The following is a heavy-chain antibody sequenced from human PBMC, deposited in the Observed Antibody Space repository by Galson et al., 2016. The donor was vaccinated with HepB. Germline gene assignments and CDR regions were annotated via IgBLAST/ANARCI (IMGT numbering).Heavy chain of an antibody. CDR2: VNPSGGST. J-gene: IGHJ5*02. CDR3: ARARGGTTGLDP. Sequence: SVKVSCKASGYSFTRYYMYWVRQAPGQGLEWMGMVNPSGGSTTYAEKFQGRVTMTTDTSTSTVYMELSSLTFEDTAIYYCARARGGTTGLDPWGQGTLVIVSS. CDR1: GYSFTRYY. D-gene: IGHD1-7*01. V-gene: IGHV1-46*01.